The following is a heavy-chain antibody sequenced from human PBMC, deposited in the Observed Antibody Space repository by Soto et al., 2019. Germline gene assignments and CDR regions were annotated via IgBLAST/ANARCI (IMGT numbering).Heavy chain of an antibody. V-gene: IGHV1-18*01. CDR2: ISAYNGNT. J-gene: IGHJ3*02. D-gene: IGHD1-20*01. CDR3: ARDGITGTSDAFDI. Sequence: ASVKVSCKSSGYTITSYGISWVRQAPGQGLEWMGWISAYNGNTYYVQKLQGRVTMTTDTSTSTAYMELRSLRSDDTAVYYCARDGITGTSDAFDIWGQGTMVTVSS. CDR1: GYTITSYG.